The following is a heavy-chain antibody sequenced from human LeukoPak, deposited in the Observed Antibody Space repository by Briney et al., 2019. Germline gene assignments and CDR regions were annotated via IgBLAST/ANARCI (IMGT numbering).Heavy chain of an antibody. V-gene: IGHV3-9*01. CDR2: ISWNSGSI. J-gene: IGHJ4*02. CDR1: GFTFDDYA. D-gene: IGHD3-9*01. Sequence: PGRSLRLSCAASGFTFDDYAMHWVRQAPGKGLEWVSGISWNSGSISYADSVKGRFTISRDNAKNSLYLQMNSLRAEDTALYYCARARFFDWPKSFFDYWGQGPLVTVSS. CDR3: ARARFFDWPKSFFDY.